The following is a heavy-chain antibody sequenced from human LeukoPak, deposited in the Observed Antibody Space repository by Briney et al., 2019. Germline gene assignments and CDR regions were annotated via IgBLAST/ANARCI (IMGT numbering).Heavy chain of an antibody. J-gene: IGHJ5*02. CDR2: IYHSGST. V-gene: IGHV4-59*12. Sequence: SETLSLTCTVSGGSISSYYWSWIRQPPGKGLEWIGYIYHSGSTYYNPSLKSRVTISVDRSKNQFSLKLSSVTAADTAVYYCARESAAEDSGSYRWGQGTLVTVSS. CDR3: ARESAAEDSGSYR. CDR1: GGSISSYY. D-gene: IGHD1-26*01.